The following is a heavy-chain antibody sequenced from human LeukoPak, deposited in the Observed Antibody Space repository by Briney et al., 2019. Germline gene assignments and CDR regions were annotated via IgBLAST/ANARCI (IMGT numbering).Heavy chain of an antibody. CDR1: GGSISSGNYY. CDR2: IYTSGST. D-gene: IGHD6-6*01. J-gene: IGHJ6*03. V-gene: IGHV4-61*02. Sequence: SSETLSLTCTVSGGSISSGNYYWSWIRQPAGKGLEWIGRIYTSGSTNYNPSLKSRVTISVDTSKNQFSLKLSSVTAADTAVYYCASNARPGYYYYMDVWGKGTTVTASS. CDR3: ASNARPGYYYYMDV.